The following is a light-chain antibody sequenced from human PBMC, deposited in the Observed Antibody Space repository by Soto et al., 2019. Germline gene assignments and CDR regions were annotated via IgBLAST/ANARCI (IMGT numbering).Light chain of an antibody. CDR2: GAS. CDR1: QSVSSSY. CDR3: QQYGSSQWT. J-gene: IGKJ1*01. V-gene: IGKV3-20*01. Sequence: IVLKQSPGTLSLYPGERATLSCRASQSVSSSYLAWYQQKPGQAPRLLIYGASSRATGIPDRFSGSGSGTDFTLTISRLEPEDFAVYYCQQYGSSQWTFGQGTKVDIK.